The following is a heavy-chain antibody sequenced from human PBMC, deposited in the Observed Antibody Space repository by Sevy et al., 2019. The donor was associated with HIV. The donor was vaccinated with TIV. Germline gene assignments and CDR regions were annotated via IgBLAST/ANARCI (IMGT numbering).Heavy chain of an antibody. J-gene: IGHJ6*03. CDR3: ARVSRFGVVIIDYYYMDV. CDR2: INSDGSST. D-gene: IGHD3-3*01. V-gene: IGHV3-74*01. CDR1: GFTFSSYW. Sequence: GGSLRLSCAASGFTFSSYWMHWVRQAPGKGLVWVSRINSDGSSTSYADSVKGRFTISRDNAKNTLYLQMNSLRAEDTAVYYCARVSRFGVVIIDYYYMDVWGKGTTVTVSS.